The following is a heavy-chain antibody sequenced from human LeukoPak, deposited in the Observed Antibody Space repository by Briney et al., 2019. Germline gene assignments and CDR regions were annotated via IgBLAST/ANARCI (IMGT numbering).Heavy chain of an antibody. CDR2: INPNSGGT. V-gene: IGHV1-2*02. CDR1: GYTFTGYY. CDR3: ARRSPYYYDSSGYNYEYFQH. D-gene: IGHD3-22*01. Sequence: ASVKVSCKASGYTFTGYYMHWVRQAPGQGLEWVGWINPNSGGTNYAQKFQGRVTMTRDTSISTAYMKLSRLRSDDTAVYYCARRSPYYYDSSGYNYEYFQHWGQGTLVTVSS. J-gene: IGHJ1*01.